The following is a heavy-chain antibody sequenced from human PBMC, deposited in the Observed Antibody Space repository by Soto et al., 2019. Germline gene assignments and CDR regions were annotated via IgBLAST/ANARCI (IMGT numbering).Heavy chain of an antibody. CDR1: VWTFGTYS. Sequence: GSLRISGAAPVWTFGTYSMNWVRQAPGKGLEWIAYINSDSDNIMYADSVKGRFTISRDNAKNSLFLQMNSLTDEDTAVYYCARLYYDYVWGQGTTVTVSS. CDR3: ARLYYDYV. CDR2: INSDSDNI. D-gene: IGHD3-3*01. J-gene: IGHJ6*02. V-gene: IGHV3-48*02.